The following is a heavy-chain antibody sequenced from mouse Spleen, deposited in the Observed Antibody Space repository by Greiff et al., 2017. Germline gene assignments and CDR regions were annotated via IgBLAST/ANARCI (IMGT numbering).Heavy chain of an antibody. CDR1: GYSITSGYD. V-gene: IGHV3-1*01. Sequence: DVKLQESGPGMVKPSQSLSLTCTVTGYSITSGYDWHWIRHFPGNKLEWMGYISYSGSTNYNPSLKSRISITHDTSKNHFFLKLNSVTTEDTATYYCARKSYRYGGFFDVWGAGTTVTVSS. CDR3: ARKSYRYGGFFDV. CDR2: ISYSGST. J-gene: IGHJ1*01. D-gene: IGHD2-14*01.